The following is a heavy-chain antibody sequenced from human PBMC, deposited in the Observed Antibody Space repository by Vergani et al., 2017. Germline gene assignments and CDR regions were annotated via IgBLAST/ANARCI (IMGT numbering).Heavy chain of an antibody. CDR1: GGSISSYY. CDR3: ARALAYCSSTSCETGGDYYYYMDV. D-gene: IGHD2-2*01. V-gene: IGHV4-59*01. CDR2: IYYSGST. J-gene: IGHJ6*03. Sequence: QVQLQESGPGLVKPSETLSLTCTVSGGSISSYYWSWIRQPPGKGLEWIGYIYYSGSTNYNPSLKSRVTISVDTSKNQFSLKLSSVTAADTAVYYCARALAYCSSTSCETGGDYYYYMDVWGKGTTVTVSS.